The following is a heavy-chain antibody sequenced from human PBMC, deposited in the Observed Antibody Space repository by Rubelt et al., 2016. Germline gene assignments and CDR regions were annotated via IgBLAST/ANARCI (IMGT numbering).Heavy chain of an antibody. CDR2: ISSSGSTI. CDR1: GFSFSDYY. D-gene: IGHD3-22*01. CDR3: ARAYYDSSGYYPHAFDI. Sequence: VESGGGLVKPGGSLRLSCAASGFSFSDYYMSWVRQAPGEGLEWLSYISSSGSTIYYGDSVKGRFTISRDNAKNTLYLQMSRLRAEDTAVYYCARAYYDSSGYYPHAFDIWGQGTMVTVSS. V-gene: IGHV3-11*01. J-gene: IGHJ3*02.